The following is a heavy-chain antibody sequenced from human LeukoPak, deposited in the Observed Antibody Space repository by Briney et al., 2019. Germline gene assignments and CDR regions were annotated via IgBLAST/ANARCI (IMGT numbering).Heavy chain of an antibody. J-gene: IGHJ4*02. CDR1: GFTFSSYA. D-gene: IGHD3-10*01. CDR3: ARMTLYGSGTVD. Sequence: GGSLRLSCAASGFTFSSYAMHWVRQAPGKGLEYVSGISSNGGSTYYAGSVKGRFTISRDNSKNTVNLQMGSLRIEDTAVYHCARMTLYGSGTVDWGQGILVTVSS. V-gene: IGHV3-64*02. CDR2: ISSNGGST.